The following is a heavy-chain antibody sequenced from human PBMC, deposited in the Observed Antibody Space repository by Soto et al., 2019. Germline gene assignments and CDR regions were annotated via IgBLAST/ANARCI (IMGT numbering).Heavy chain of an antibody. D-gene: IGHD2-2*01. V-gene: IGHV1-69*13. CDR1: GGTFSGYA. J-gene: IGHJ5*02. Sequence: SVKVSCKASGGTFSGYAISWVRQAPGQGLEWMGGIIPIFGTANYAQKFQGRVTITADESTSTAYMELSSLRSEDTAVYYCARENCSSTSCYLNWFDPWGQGTLVTVSS. CDR2: IIPIFGTA. CDR3: ARENCSSTSCYLNWFDP.